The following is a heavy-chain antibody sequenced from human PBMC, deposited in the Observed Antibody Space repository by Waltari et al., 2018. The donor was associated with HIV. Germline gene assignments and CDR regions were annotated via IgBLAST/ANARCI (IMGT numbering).Heavy chain of an antibody. D-gene: IGHD1-26*01. CDR1: GFTFNSYP. J-gene: IGHJ4*02. Sequence: QVQLVESGGGVVQPGRSLRRSCAAPGFTFNSYPMHWVRQAPGKGLEWVAVISYDGSNKYYADSVKGRFTISRDNSKNTLYLQMNSLRAEDTAVYYCAREGRGSYYPFDYWGQGTLVTVSS. CDR2: ISYDGSNK. V-gene: IGHV3-30-3*01. CDR3: AREGRGSYYPFDY.